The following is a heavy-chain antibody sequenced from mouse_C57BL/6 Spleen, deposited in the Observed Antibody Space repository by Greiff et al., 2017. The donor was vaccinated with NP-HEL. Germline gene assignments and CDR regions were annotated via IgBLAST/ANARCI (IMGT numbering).Heavy chain of an antibody. V-gene: IGHV1-54*01. CDR3: AREHSNYDVMDY. Sequence: QVQLQQSGAELVRPGTSVKVSCKASGYAFTNYLIEWVQQRPGQGLEWIGVINPGSGGTNYNEKFKGKATLTADKSSSTAYMQLSSLTSEDSAVYFCAREHSNYDVMDYWGQGTSVTVSS. CDR2: INPGSGGT. J-gene: IGHJ4*01. CDR1: GYAFTNYL. D-gene: IGHD2-5*01.